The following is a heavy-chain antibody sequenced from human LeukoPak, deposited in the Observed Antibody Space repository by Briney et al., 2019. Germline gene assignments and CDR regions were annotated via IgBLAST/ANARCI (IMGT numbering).Heavy chain of an antibody. CDR3: ARGDIGYCSGGSCYSLYYYYMDV. J-gene: IGHJ6*03. V-gene: IGHV1-2*06. Sequence: GASVKVSCKASGYTFTGYYMHWVRQAPGQGLEWMGRINPNSGGTNYAQKFQGRVTMTRDTSISTAYMELSRLRSDDTAVYYCARGDIGYCSGGSCYSLYYYYMDVWGKGTTVTASS. CDR1: GYTFTGYY. D-gene: IGHD2-15*01. CDR2: INPNSGGT.